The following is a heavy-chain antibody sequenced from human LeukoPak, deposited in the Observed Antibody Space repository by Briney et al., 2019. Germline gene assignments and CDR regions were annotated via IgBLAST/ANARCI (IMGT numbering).Heavy chain of an antibody. CDR3: ARGYNSGRVDY. V-gene: IGHV4-59*01. J-gene: IGHJ4*02. CDR1: GGSISSYY. D-gene: IGHD6-19*01. Sequence: PSETLSLTCTVSGGSISSYYCTWIRQPPGKGLEWIGYAYNTGSTNYKPSFRSRVTISVDTSKNQFSLKLSSVTAADTALYFCARGYNSGRVDYWGQETLVTVSS. CDR2: AYNTGST.